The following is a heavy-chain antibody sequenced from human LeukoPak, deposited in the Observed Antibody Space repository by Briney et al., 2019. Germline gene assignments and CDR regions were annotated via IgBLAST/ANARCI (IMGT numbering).Heavy chain of an antibody. CDR3: AREFVVEPKSSFDH. J-gene: IGHJ4*02. CDR1: GFTFSSYE. V-gene: IGHV3-7*03. D-gene: IGHD2-21*01. CDR2: INQVGDSL. Sequence: PGGSLRLSCAASGFTFSSYEMNWVRQAPGKGLEWVANINQVGDSLSYVTSVRGRFTISRDNAKNALFLQMSSLRAEDTAIYYCAREFVVEPKSSFDHWGQGTLVTVSS.